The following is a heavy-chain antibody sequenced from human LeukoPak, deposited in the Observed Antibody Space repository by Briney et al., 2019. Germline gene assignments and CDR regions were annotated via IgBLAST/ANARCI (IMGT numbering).Heavy chain of an antibody. Sequence: GGSLRLSCAASGFTFSSYEMNWVRQAPGKGLEWVTYISSSGSTIYYADSVKGRFTISRDNAKNSLYLQMNSLRAEDTAVYYCAELGITMIGGDCGNGTPVTISS. CDR1: GFTFSSYE. D-gene: IGHD3-10*02. V-gene: IGHV3-48*03. J-gene: IGHJ6*04. CDR2: ISSSGSTI. CDR3: AELGITMIGGD.